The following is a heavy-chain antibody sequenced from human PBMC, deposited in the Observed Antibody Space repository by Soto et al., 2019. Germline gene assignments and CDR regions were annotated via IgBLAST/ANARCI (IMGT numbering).Heavy chain of an antibody. CDR2: IYHSGST. Sequence: QVQLQESGPGLVKPSGTLSLTCAVSGGSISSSNWWSWVRQPPGKGLEWIGEIYHSGSTNYNPSPKSRVTISVDKSKNQFSLKLSSVTAADTAVYYCARGRTYYYDSSGYYWDYWGQGTLVTVSS. V-gene: IGHV4-4*02. CDR1: GGSISSSNW. D-gene: IGHD3-22*01. J-gene: IGHJ4*02. CDR3: ARGRTYYYDSSGYYWDY.